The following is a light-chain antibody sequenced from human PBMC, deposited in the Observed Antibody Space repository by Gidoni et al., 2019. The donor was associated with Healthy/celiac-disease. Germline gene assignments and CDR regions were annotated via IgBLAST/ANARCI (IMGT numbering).Light chain of an antibody. J-gene: IGKJ4*01. V-gene: IGKV1-5*03. Sequence: DIQMTPSPSTLSASVGDRVTITCRASQSISSWLAWYQQKPGKAPKLLIYKASSLESGVPSRFSGSGSGTEFTLTISSLQPDDFATYYCQQYNSYLGPLTFXGXTKVEIK. CDR3: QQYNSYLGPLT. CDR2: KAS. CDR1: QSISSW.